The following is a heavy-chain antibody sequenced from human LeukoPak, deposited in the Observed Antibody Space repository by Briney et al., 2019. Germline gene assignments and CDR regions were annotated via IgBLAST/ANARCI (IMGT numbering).Heavy chain of an antibody. CDR2: ISSSSSYI. Sequence: LEWFSSISSSSSYIYYADSVKGRFTISRDNAKNSLYLQMNSLRAEDTAVYYCATTPGPIDYWGQGTLVTVSS. J-gene: IGHJ4*02. V-gene: IGHV3-21*01. D-gene: IGHD2-15*01. CDR3: ATTPGPIDY.